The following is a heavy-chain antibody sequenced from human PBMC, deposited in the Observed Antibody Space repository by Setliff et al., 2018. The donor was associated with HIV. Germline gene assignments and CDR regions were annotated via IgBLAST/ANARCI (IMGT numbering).Heavy chain of an antibody. J-gene: IGHJ4*02. V-gene: IGHV1-8*01. Sequence: ASVKVSCKASGYTFSTYDFNWVRQAAGQGLEWMGWMSPKNNGSGFAQKFQGRVTITTDESTSTAYMELSSLTSEDTALYYCARGPLYGYDRGYFDYWGQGTLVTVSS. CDR3: ARGPLYGYDRGYFDY. CDR2: MSPKNNGS. CDR1: GYTFSTYD. D-gene: IGHD5-12*01.